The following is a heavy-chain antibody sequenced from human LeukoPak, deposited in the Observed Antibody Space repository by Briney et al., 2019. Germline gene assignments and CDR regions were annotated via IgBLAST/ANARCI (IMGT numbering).Heavy chain of an antibody. J-gene: IGHJ4*02. CDR2: IYGDNSSA. Sequence: GGSLRLSCAASGFTFSSYWMHWVRQAPGKGLVWVSRIYGDNSSATYADSVKGRFTISRDNAKNTLYLQMNSLRAEDTAVYYCPRDRSGAWSDRDYWGQGTLVTVSS. CDR3: PRDRSGAWSDRDY. CDR1: GFTFSSYW. D-gene: IGHD3-10*01. V-gene: IGHV3-74*01.